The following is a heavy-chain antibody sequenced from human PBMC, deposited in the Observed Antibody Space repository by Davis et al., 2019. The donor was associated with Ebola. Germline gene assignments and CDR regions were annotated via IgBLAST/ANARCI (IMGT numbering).Heavy chain of an antibody. CDR1: VITFSSYA. CDR2: ISGSGGTT. D-gene: IGHD3-3*01. CDR3: ARSGLSFGVVKYHYGMDV. Sequence: GESLKTPCADSVITFSSYAMPWVRQAPGKGLEWVSAISGSGGTTYYAGSVKGRFTVSRDNSKKTMYLQMNSLRAEDTAVYYCARSGLSFGVVKYHYGMDVWGKGTTVTVSS. V-gene: IGHV3-23*01. J-gene: IGHJ6*04.